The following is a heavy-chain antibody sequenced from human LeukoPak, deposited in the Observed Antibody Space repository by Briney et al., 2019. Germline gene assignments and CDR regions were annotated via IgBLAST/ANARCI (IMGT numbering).Heavy chain of an antibody. J-gene: IGHJ5*02. CDR3: ARSIMVYATDWFDP. D-gene: IGHD2-8*01. V-gene: IGHV1-18*01. CDR2: ISAYNGNT. CDR1: GYTFTSYG. Sequence: ASVKASCKASGYTFTSYGISWVRQAPGQGLEWMGWISAYNGNTNYAQKLQGRVTMTTDTSTSTAYMELRSLRSDDTAVYHCARSIMVYATDWFDPWGQGTLVTVSS.